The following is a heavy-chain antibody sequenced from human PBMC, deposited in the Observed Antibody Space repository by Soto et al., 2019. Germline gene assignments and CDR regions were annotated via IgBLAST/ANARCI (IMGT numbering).Heavy chain of an antibody. J-gene: IGHJ6*02. CDR2: ISGSGGST. Sequence: GGSLRLSCAASGFTFSSYAMSWVRQAPGKGLEWVSAISGSGGSTYYADSVKGRFTISRDNSKNTLYLQMNSLRAEDTAVYYCAKWRGGRYFDYYYYGMDVWGQGTTVTVSS. CDR1: GFTFSSYA. V-gene: IGHV3-23*01. D-gene: IGHD3-9*01. CDR3: AKWRGGRYFDYYYYGMDV.